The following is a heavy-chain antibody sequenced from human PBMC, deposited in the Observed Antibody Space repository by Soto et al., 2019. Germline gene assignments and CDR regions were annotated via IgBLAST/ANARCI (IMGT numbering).Heavy chain of an antibody. CDR1: GFTFDDYA. CDR3: AKGDGDKYYYYYYYMDV. D-gene: IGHD3-10*01. V-gene: IGHV3-9*01. J-gene: IGHJ6*03. CDR2: ISWNSGSI. Sequence: EVQLVESGGGLVQPGRSLRLSCAASGFTFDDYAMHWVRQAPGKGLEWVSGISWNSGSIGYADSVKGRFTISRDNAKNSLYLQMNRLRAEDTALYYCAKGDGDKYYYYYYYMDVWGKGTTVTVSS.